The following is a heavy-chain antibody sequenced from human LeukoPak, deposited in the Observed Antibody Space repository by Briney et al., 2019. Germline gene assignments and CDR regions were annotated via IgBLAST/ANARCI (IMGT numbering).Heavy chain of an antibody. CDR2: INSDGSST. D-gene: IGHD2-2*01. Sequence: PGGSLRLSCAASGFTVSSNYMSWVRQAPGKGLEWVSRINSDGSSTSYADSVKGRFTISRDNAKNTLYLQMNSLRAEDTAVYYRARGYCSSTSCSLVDYWGQGTLVTVSS. J-gene: IGHJ4*02. CDR3: ARGYCSSTSCSLVDY. V-gene: IGHV3-74*01. CDR1: GFTVSSNY.